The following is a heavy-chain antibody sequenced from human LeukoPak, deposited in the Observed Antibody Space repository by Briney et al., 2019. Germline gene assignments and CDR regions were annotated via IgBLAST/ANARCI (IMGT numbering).Heavy chain of an antibody. D-gene: IGHD3-16*02. CDR3: AKSLYGGCDY. CDR1: GFSFSTYA. J-gene: IGHJ4*02. Sequence: GGSLRLSCAASGFSFSTYAMSWVRQAPGKGLERVSGVNGNGGSTSYADSVKGRFTIFRDNSKNTVCLQMNSLRVEDTAVYYCAKSLYGGCDYWGQGTVVTVSS. V-gene: IGHV3-23*01. CDR2: VNGNGGST.